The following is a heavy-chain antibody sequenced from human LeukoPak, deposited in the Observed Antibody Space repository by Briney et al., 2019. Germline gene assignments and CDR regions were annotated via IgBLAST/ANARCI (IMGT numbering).Heavy chain of an antibody. CDR3: ATIKRGYPFGYFDF. CDR2: MSDSVTS. CDR1: GGSFSSHY. V-gene: IGHV4-59*11. J-gene: IGHJ4*02. Sequence: PSETLSLTCTVSGGSFSSHYWGWIRQSPGKGLEWIAYMFDSVTSKDNMSDSVTSKDNPSLKSRLTLSADTSKNQFSLRLNYVTAADTAVYYCATIKRGYPFGYFDFWGQGILVTVSS. D-gene: IGHD5-18*01.